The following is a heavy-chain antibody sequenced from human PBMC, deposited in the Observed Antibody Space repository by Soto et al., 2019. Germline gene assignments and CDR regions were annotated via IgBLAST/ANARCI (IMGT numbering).Heavy chain of an antibody. CDR1: GYTFTRYT. D-gene: IGHD2-2*02. CDR3: ARDSSTQYQLLYGPFDY. V-gene: IGHV1-3*01. J-gene: IGHJ4*02. CDR2: INPDNGNT. Sequence: ASVKVSCKASGYTFTRYTMNWVRQAPGQRLEWMGWINPDNGNTKSSQKFQDRVIITRDTSASTAYMELSSLRSEDTAVYYCARDSSTQYQLLYGPFDYWGQGTLVTVSS.